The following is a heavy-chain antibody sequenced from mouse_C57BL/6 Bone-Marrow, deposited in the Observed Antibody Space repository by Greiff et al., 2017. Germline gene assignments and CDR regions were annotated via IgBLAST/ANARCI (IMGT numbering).Heavy chain of an antibody. CDR1: GYTFIGYW. V-gene: IGHV1-72*01. Sequence: QVQLQQSGAELMKPGASVKLSCKASGYTFIGYWMHWVKQRPGRGLEWIGRIFPGSGGTNYNEKFKSKATLTVDKPSSTAYMQLSSLTSEDSAVYYCAGRGQYCFDYWGQGITRKVSS. D-gene: IGHD6-1*01. J-gene: IGHJ2*01. CDR3: AGRGQYCFDY. CDR2: IFPGSGGT.